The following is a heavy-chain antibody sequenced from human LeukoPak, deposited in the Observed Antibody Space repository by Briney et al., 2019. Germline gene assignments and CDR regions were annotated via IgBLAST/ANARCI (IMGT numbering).Heavy chain of an antibody. V-gene: IGHV3-23*01. CDR3: AKDHRSITIFGAGVY. Sequence: GGSLRLSCAASGFTFSSSAMSWVRQAPGKGLEWVSAISGSGGSTFYADSVKGRFTISRDNSKNTLYLQMNNLRAEDTAVYYCAKDHRSITIFGAGVYWGQGTLVTVSS. CDR1: GFTFSSSA. CDR2: ISGSGGST. J-gene: IGHJ4*02. D-gene: IGHD3-3*01.